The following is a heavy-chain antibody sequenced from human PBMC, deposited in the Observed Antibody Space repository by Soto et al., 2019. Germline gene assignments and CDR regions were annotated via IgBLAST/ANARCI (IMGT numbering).Heavy chain of an antibody. J-gene: IGHJ4*02. CDR2: IIPVFGAA. V-gene: IGHV1-69*01. CDR3: ATVLEGADY. Sequence: QVQLVQSGAEMKKPGSSVKVSSKASGGTFSTYTINWVRQAPGQGLEWMGGIIPVFGAANYAQKFPGRVTITADESTSTAYMELSSLRSDDTAVYYCATVLEGADYWGQGTLVTVSS. CDR1: GGTFSTYT. D-gene: IGHD3-16*01.